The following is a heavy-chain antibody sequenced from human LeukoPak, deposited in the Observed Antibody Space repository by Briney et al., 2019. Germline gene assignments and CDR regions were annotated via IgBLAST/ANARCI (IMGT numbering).Heavy chain of an antibody. CDR3: ASPYSGSYYGPQSSAFDI. D-gene: IGHD1-26*01. CDR2: IIPIFGTA. Sequence: GASVKVSCKASGYTFTSYGISWVRQAPGQGLEWMGGIIPIFGTANYAQKFQGRVTITADESTSTAYMELSSLRSEDTAVYYCASPYSGSYYGPQSSAFDIWGQGTMVTVPS. V-gene: IGHV1-69*13. CDR1: GYTFTSYG. J-gene: IGHJ3*02.